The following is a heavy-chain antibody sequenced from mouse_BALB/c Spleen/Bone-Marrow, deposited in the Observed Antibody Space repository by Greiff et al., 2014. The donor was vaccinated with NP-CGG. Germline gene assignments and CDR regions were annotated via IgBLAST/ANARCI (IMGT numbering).Heavy chain of an antibody. V-gene: IGHV1S81*02. CDR1: GYTFTSNW. D-gene: IGHD3-1*01. J-gene: IGHJ1*01. CDR3: ARSGYWYFDV. Sequence: QVQLQQSGAELVKPGASVKLSCKASGYTFTSNWMHWVKQRPGQGLEWIGEINPSNGRTNYVEKFKSKATLSGDKSSSTVYMQLSSLTSEDSAVYYCARSGYWYFDVWGAGTTVTVSA. CDR2: INPSNGRT.